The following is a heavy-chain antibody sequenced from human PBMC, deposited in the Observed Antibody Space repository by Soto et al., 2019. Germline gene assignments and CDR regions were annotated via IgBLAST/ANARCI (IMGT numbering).Heavy chain of an antibody. Sequence: EVQLVESGGGLVKPGGSLRLSCAASGITLSNAWMTWVRQAPGKGLEWVGRIKSKADGSTTEYGSPVKDRCIISRDDSENTLDLQMHSLKTEDTAVYYCATPRPGSQCYGYWGQGTLVTVSS. D-gene: IGHD3-10*01. CDR2: IKSKADGSTT. CDR1: GITLSNAW. V-gene: IGHV3-15*01. J-gene: IGHJ4*02. CDR3: ATPRPGSQCYGY.